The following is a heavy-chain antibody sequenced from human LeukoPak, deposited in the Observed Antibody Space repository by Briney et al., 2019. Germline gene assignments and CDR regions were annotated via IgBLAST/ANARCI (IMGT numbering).Heavy chain of an antibody. Sequence: RTSGTLSLTCTVSGASISRSTYYWGWIRHPPGKGLEWIGTIYYSGSTYYNPSLKSRVTISGDTSKNQLSLKLNSVTAADTAVYYCARHRADMLTGFDYWGQGTLVTVSS. CDR1: GASISRSTYY. D-gene: IGHD2-2*01. CDR2: IYYSGST. V-gene: IGHV4-39*01. J-gene: IGHJ4*02. CDR3: ARHRADMLTGFDY.